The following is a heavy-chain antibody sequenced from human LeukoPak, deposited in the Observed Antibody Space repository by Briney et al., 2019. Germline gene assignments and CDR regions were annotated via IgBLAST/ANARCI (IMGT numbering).Heavy chain of an antibody. CDR1: GFTFSSYE. D-gene: IGHD3-10*01. CDR3: ASGITMVRGVPY. V-gene: IGHV3-48*03. CDR2: ISSSGSTI. Sequence: PGGSLRLSCAASGFTFSSYEMNWVRQAPGKGLEWVSYISSSGSTIYYADSVKGRFTISRDNAKNSLYLQMNSLRAEDTAVYYCASGITMVRGVPYWGQGTLVTVSS. J-gene: IGHJ4*02.